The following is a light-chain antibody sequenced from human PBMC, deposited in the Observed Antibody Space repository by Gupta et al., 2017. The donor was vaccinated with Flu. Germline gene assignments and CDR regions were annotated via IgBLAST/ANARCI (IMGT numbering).Light chain of an antibody. CDR1: GSSNY. J-gene: IGLJ3*02. Sequence: QSALTQPASVSGPPGKTITISCSGIGSSNYVSWYQHLPGKAPRLILFHVMYRSAGISDRFSGSKYTDRASLTISGRWTDDEGDYYCASYQFSLCLVFGGGTTVTVL. CDR3: ASYQFSLCLV. CDR2: HVM. V-gene: IGLV2-14*01.